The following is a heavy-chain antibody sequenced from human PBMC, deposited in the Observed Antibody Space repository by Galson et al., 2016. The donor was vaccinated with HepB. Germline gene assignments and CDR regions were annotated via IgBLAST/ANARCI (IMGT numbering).Heavy chain of an antibody. D-gene: IGHD4-17*01. V-gene: IGHV3-21*01. CDR1: GFTLKDYN. CDR2: ISSSGRDI. Sequence: SLRLSCAVSGFTLKDYNINWVRQAPGKGLEWVSYISSSGRDIQYAGTVKGRFTSSRDNAKNSLLLQMNSLRVEDTAVYYCARDSGDWDSGYYRSFDHWGQGTLVTVSS. CDR3: ARDSGDWDSGYYRSFDH. J-gene: IGHJ4*02.